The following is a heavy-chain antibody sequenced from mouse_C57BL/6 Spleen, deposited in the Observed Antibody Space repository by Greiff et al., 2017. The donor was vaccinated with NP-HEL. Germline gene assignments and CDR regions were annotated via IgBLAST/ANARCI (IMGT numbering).Heavy chain of an antibody. CDR1: GYAFSSYW. D-gene: IGHD2-4*01. J-gene: IGHJ2*01. V-gene: IGHV1-80*01. CDR3: ACDYDLYYFDY. CDR2: IYPGDGDT. Sequence: QVQLQQSGAELVKPGASVKISCKASGYAFSSYWMNWVKQRPGKGLEWIGQIYPGDGDTNYNGKFKGKATLTADKSSSTAYMQLSSLTSEDSAVYFCACDYDLYYFDYWGQGTTLTVSS.